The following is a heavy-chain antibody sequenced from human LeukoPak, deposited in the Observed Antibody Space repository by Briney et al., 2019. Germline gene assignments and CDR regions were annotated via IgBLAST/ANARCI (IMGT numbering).Heavy chain of an antibody. CDR3: ARDRSVTMI. CDR2: ISYEDGTNK. J-gene: IGHJ4*02. V-gene: IGHV3-30*04. D-gene: IGHD3-22*01. Sequence: GGSLRLSCATSGFTFRSFVMHWVRQAPGKGLEWVAAISYEDGTNKYYADSVKGRFTISRDNSKYTVYLEMNSLRVEDTAMYYCARDRSVTMIGGLGTLVTVSS. CDR1: GFTFRSFV.